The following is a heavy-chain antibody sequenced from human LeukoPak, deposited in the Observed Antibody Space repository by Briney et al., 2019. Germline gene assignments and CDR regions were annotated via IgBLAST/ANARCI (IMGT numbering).Heavy chain of an antibody. V-gene: IGHV4-39*01. D-gene: IGHD3-10*01. CDR1: GGSISSSNYF. J-gene: IGHJ4*02. CDR2: INYGGTT. Sequence: SETLSLTCTVSGGSISSSNYFWSWIRQPPGQELKWIASINYGGTTYYNPSLKSRVTISVDTSKNQFSLRLTSVTAADTAVYLCARYVVYGSGKYYFDYWGQGSLVSVSS. CDR3: ARYVVYGSGKYYFDY.